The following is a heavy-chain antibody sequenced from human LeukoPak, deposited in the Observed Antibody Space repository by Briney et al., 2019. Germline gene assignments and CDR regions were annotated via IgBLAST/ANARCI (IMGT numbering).Heavy chain of an antibody. V-gene: IGHV1-2*02. CDR3: AILQAYRVGAFFVY. J-gene: IGHJ4*02. D-gene: IGHD1-26*01. CDR1: GYTFTGYY. Sequence: ASVKVSCNASGYTFTGYYMHWVRQAPGQGLEWMGWINPNSGGTNYAQKFQGRVTMTRDTSISTAYMELSRLRSDDTAVYYCAILQAYRVGAFFVYWGQGTLVTVSS. CDR2: INPNSGGT.